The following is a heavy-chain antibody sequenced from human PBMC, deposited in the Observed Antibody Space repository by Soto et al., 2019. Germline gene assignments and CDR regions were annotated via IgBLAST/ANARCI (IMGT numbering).Heavy chain of an antibody. CDR2: IYYSGST. V-gene: IGHV4-59*08. D-gene: IGHD6-13*01. Sequence: TSETLSLTCTVSGGSISSYYWSWIRQPPGKGLEWIGYIYYSGSTNYNPSLKSRVTISVDTSKNQFSLKLSSVTAADTAVYYCARQGSSNRRRGTPESRFDPWGQGTLVTVSS. CDR3: ARQGSSNRRRGTPESRFDP. J-gene: IGHJ5*02. CDR1: GGSISSYY.